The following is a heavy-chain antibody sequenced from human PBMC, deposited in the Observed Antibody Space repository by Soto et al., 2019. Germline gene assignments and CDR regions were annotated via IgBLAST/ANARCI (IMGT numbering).Heavy chain of an antibody. CDR2: IYYSGST. CDR1: GGSISSYY. D-gene: IGHD6-19*01. J-gene: IGHJ6*02. CDR3: ARSVHGSGWPRGYYYYGMDV. Sequence: SETLSLTCTVSGGSISSYYWSWIRQPPGKGLEWIGYIYYSGSTNYNPSLKSRVTISVDTSKNQFSLKLSSVTAADTAVYYCARSVHGSGWPRGYYYYGMDVWGQGTTVTVSS. V-gene: IGHV4-59*01.